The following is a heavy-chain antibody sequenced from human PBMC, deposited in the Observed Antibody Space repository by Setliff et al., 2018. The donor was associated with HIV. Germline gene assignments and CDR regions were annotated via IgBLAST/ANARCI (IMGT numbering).Heavy chain of an antibody. D-gene: IGHD6-19*01. Sequence: ASVKVSCKASGYSFTDYYIHWVRQAPGQGLEWMGWINPKSDGTNYAQKFQGWITMTRDTSISTAYMELSRLRSDDTAVYYCAGGWKQWMVHWFEPWGQGTLVTVSS. CDR1: GYSFTDYY. CDR3: AGGWKQWMVHWFEP. V-gene: IGHV1-2*04. CDR2: INPKSDGT. J-gene: IGHJ5*02.